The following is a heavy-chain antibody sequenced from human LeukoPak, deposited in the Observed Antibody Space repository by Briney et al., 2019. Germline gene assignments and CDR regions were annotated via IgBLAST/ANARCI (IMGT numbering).Heavy chain of an antibody. D-gene: IGHD2-15*01. Sequence: GGSLRLSCAASGFTFSTYAMSWVRQAPGKGLEWVSVISGSSNNTYYADSVKGRFTISRDNSKNTLSLQMSSLRAEDTAVYYCAKDNGGNGGGWYSPVDFWGQGTLVTVSS. CDR2: ISGSSNNT. CDR3: AKDNGGNGGGWYSPVDF. J-gene: IGHJ4*02. CDR1: GFTFSTYA. V-gene: IGHV3-23*01.